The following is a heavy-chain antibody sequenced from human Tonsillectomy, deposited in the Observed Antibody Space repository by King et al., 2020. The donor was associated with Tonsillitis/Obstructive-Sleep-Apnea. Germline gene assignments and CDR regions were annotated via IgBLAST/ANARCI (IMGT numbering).Heavy chain of an antibody. CDR2: ISSSGSTI. D-gene: IGHD2-15*01. Sequence: VQLVESGGGLVKPGGSLRISCAASGFTFSDYYMSWIRQAPGKGLEWGSYISSSGSTIYYADSVKGRFTISRDNAKNPLYLQMNSLRAEDTAVYYCARDSNPCSCLLSDAFDIWGQGTVVTVSS. CDR3: ARDSNPCSCLLSDAFDI. CDR1: GFTFSDYY. J-gene: IGHJ3*02. V-gene: IGHV3-11*01.